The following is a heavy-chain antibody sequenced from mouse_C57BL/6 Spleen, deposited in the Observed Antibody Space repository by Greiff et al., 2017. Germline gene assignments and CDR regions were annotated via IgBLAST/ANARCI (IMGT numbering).Heavy chain of an antibody. D-gene: IGHD2-4*01. Sequence: VQRVESGAELVRPGTSVKVSCKASGYAFTNYLIEWVKQRPGQGLEWIGVINPGSGGTNYNEKFKGKATLTADKSSSTAYMQLSSLTSEDSAVYFCARDDYDKNWFAYWGQGTLVTVSA. CDR1: GYAFTNYL. V-gene: IGHV1-54*01. CDR2: INPGSGGT. CDR3: ARDDYDKNWFAY. J-gene: IGHJ3*01.